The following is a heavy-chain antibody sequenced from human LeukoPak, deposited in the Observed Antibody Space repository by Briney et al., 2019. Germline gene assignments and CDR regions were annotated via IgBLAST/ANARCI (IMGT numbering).Heavy chain of an antibody. V-gene: IGHV3-48*03. CDR3: VRYYVKYDST. CDR2: ISSSGATT. Sequence: PGGSLRLSCAAAGFTFSSYEMNWVRQAAEKGLEWISYISSSGATTYYADSVKRQFTISRDNAKNSLYLQMNSLRAEDTAVYYCVRYYVKYDSTWGQGAMVTVSS. J-gene: IGHJ3*01. CDR1: GFTFSSYE. D-gene: IGHD3-22*01.